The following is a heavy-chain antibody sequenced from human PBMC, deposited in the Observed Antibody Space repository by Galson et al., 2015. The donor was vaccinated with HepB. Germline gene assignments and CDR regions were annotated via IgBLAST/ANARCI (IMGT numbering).Heavy chain of an antibody. Sequence: SLRLSCAASGFTFSSYAMHWVRQAPGKGLEWVAVMSYDGSNKYYADSVKGRFTISRDNSKNTLYLQMNSLRAEDTAVYYCAKDWGPRRWGYFDLWGRGTLVTVSS. CDR1: GFTFSSYA. D-gene: IGHD3-16*01. CDR2: MSYDGSNK. J-gene: IGHJ2*01. V-gene: IGHV3-30*04. CDR3: AKDWGPRRWGYFDL.